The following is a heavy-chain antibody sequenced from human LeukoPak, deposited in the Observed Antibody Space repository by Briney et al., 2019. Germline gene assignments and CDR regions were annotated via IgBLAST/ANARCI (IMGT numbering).Heavy chain of an antibody. Sequence: GGSLRLSCAASGNYWMHWVRQAPGKGLVWVSHINGDGSWTTYADSVKGRFTISKDNAKNTVYLQMNNLRAEDTAVYYCVSFYETYWGRGTLVTVSS. V-gene: IGHV3-74*01. CDR1: GNYW. CDR3: VSFYETY. J-gene: IGHJ4*02. D-gene: IGHD2-2*01. CDR2: INGDGSWT.